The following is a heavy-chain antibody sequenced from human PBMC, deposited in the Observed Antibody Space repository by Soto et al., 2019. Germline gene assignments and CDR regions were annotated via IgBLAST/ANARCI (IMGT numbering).Heavy chain of an antibody. CDR3: ARMGYGDFWSGYYRHNWFDP. CDR1: GGTFSSYA. V-gene: IGHV1-69*13. CDR2: IIPIFGTA. J-gene: IGHJ5*02. Sequence: GASVKVSCKASGGTFSSYAISWVRPAPGQGLEWMGGIIPIFGTANYAQKFQGRVTTTADESTSTAYMELSSLRSEDTAVYYCARMGYGDFWSGYYRHNWFDPWGQGTLVTVSS. D-gene: IGHD3-3*01.